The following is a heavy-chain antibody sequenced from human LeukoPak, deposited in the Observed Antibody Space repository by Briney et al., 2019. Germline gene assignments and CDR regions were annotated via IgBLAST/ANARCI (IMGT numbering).Heavy chain of an antibody. Sequence: SETLSLTCTVSGGSISSYSWSWIRQPPGKGLEWIGCIYHSGSTYYNPSLKSRVTISVDRSKNQFSLKLSSVTAADTAVYYCARGNRGGNYDYWGQGTLVTVSS. CDR3: ARGNRGGNYDY. V-gene: IGHV4-30-2*01. J-gene: IGHJ4*02. CDR1: GGSISSYS. D-gene: IGHD4-23*01. CDR2: IYHSGST.